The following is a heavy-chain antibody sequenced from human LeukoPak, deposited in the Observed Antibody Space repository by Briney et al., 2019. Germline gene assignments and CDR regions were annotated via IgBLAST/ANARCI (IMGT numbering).Heavy chain of an antibody. CDR1: RFTFSSYW. CDR2: IKEDGSDK. J-gene: IGHJ4*02. CDR3: GREVPGGTTSLDC. Sequence: GGSLRLSCAASRFTFSSYWMRWIRQAPGKGLEWVANIKEDGSDKNYVDSVRGRFTISRDNAKNALYLQMNSLRAEDTAVYYCGREVPGGTTSLDCWGQGTVVTVSP. V-gene: IGHV3-7*04. D-gene: IGHD1-7*01.